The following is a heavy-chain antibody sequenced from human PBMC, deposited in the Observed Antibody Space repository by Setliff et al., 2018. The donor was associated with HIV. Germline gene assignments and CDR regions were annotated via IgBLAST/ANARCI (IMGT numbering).Heavy chain of an antibody. D-gene: IGHD6-13*01. V-gene: IGHV3-74*01. CDR1: W. Sequence: WMHWVRQAPGKGLVWVSRNDNDGSSTDYADSVKGRFTISRDNSKNTLYLQMNSLRAEDTAVYYCVRYSSSWYVDYWGQGTLVTVSS. CDR3: VRYSSSWYVDY. CDR2: NDNDGSST. J-gene: IGHJ4*02.